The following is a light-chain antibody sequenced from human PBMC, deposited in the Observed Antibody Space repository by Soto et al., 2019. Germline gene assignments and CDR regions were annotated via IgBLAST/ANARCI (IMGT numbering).Light chain of an antibody. CDR1: QILVYSDGNTY. Sequence: DVVMTQSPLSLPFTLGQPSSISFSSIQILVYSDGNTYLHWFQQRPGQSPRRLIYQVSNRDSGVPDRFSGSGSGTDFTLKISRVEADDVGVYYCMQDIYWPSTFGQGTKVDI. CDR2: QVS. CDR3: MQDIYWPST. V-gene: IGKV2-30*01. J-gene: IGKJ1*01.